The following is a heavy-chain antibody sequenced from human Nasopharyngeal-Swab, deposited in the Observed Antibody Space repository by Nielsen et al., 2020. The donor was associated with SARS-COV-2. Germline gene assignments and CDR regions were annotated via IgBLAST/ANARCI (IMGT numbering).Heavy chain of an antibody. CDR2: IDTDGTIT. CDR3: AREADLMGYDDAFDI. J-gene: IGHJ3*02. D-gene: IGHD3-16*01. V-gene: IGHV3-74*01. Sequence: WIRQPPGKGLLWVSRIDTDGTITDYADSVKGRFTISRDNAKNTLYLQMNSLRAEDTAVYYCAREADLMGYDDAFDIWGRGTVVTVSS.